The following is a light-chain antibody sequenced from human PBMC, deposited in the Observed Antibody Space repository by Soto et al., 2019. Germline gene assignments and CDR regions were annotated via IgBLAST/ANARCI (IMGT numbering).Light chain of an antibody. CDR3: QQYNDWPRT. CDR2: GAS. V-gene: IGKV3-15*01. Sequence: EIVMTQSPATLSVSPGERATLSCRASQSVGTYLAWYQQKPGQAPRLLIYGASTRAAGISPRFSGGGSGTEFTLTISSLQAEDFAVYYCQQYNDWPRTFGHGTKVVI. CDR1: QSVGTY. J-gene: IGKJ1*01.